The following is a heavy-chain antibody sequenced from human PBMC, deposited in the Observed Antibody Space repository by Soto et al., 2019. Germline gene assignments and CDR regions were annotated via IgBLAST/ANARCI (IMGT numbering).Heavy chain of an antibody. CDR1: GFSLNTGGGG. CDR2: ISWNDDK. D-gene: IGHD7-27*01. J-gene: IGHJ6*02. CDR3: ARRPNWGMEGLGA. V-gene: IGHV2-5*01. Sequence: QITLKKSSPTLVKPTQTLTLTCTLSGFSLNTGGGGVVWIRQPPGKALEWLALISWNDDKRYSPSLKSRLTITKDTSRNQVVLTMTNMDPVDTATYYCARRPNWGMEGLGAWGQGTTGTVSS.